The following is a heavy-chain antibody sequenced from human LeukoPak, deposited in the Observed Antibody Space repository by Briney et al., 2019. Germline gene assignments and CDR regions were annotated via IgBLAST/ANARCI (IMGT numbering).Heavy chain of an antibody. V-gene: IGHV3-74*01. Sequence: PGGSLRLSCAASGFTFSSYWMHWVRQAPGKGLVWVSRINSDGTSTSDADSVKGRFTISRDNAKNTLYLQMNSLRAEDTAVYYCARKAGTAAAGNYFDYWGQGTLVTVSS. D-gene: IGHD6-13*01. CDR3: ARKAGTAAAGNYFDY. CDR1: GFTFSSYW. CDR2: INSDGTST. J-gene: IGHJ4*02.